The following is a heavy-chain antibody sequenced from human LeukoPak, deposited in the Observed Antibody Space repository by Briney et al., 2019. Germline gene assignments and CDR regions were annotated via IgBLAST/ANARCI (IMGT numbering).Heavy chain of an antibody. D-gene: IGHD2-2*01. CDR2: INPSGGST. V-gene: IGHV1-46*01. CDR3: ARGSTSDWPLDH. Sequence: GASVKVSCKASGYTFTSYYMHWVRQAPGQGLEWMGIINPSGGSTSYAQKFQGRVTITRDTSASTAYIELRSLRSEDTAMYYCARGSTSDWPLDHWGQETLATISS. CDR1: GYTFTSYY. J-gene: IGHJ4*02.